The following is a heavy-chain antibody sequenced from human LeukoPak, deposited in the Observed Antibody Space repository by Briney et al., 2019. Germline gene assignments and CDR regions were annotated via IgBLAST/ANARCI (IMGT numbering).Heavy chain of an antibody. D-gene: IGHD3-10*02. V-gene: IGHV3-48*03. CDR2: ISSSGTTI. CDR1: GFTFSSYE. J-gene: IGHJ6*04. CDR3: AELGITMIGGV. Sequence: PGGSLRLSCAASGFTFSSYEMNWVRQAPGKGLEWVSYISSSGTTIYYADSVKGRFTISRDNAKNSLYLQMNSLRAEDTAVYYCAELGITMIGGVWGKGTTVTISS.